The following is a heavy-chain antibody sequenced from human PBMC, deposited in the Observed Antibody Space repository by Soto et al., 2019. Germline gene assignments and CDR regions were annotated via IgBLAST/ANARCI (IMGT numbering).Heavy chain of an antibody. D-gene: IGHD4-4*01. CDR3: ARDRRGADYSNEYYYYYYYMDV. V-gene: IGHV3-11*01. J-gene: IGHJ6*03. CDR2: ISSSGSTI. Sequence: QVQLVESGGGLVKPGGSLRLSCAASGFTFSDYYMSWIRQAPGKGLEWVSYISSSGSTIYYADSVKGRFTISRDNAKNSLYLQMNSLRAEDTAVYYCARDRRGADYSNEYYYYYYYMDVWGKGTTVTVSS. CDR1: GFTFSDYY.